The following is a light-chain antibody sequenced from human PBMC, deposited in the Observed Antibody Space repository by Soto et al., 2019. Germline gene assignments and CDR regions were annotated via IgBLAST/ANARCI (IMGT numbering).Light chain of an antibody. V-gene: IGLV1-40*01. CDR3: QSYDSSLSGCV. CDR1: SSNIGAGYD. J-gene: IGLJ2*01. CDR2: ANS. Sequence: QSVLTQPPSVSGAPGQRVTISCTGSSSNIGAGYDVHWYQQLPGTAPKLLIYANSNRPSGVPDRFSGSKSGTSASLAITGVQAEDEADYYCQSYDSSLSGCVFGGGTKLTVL.